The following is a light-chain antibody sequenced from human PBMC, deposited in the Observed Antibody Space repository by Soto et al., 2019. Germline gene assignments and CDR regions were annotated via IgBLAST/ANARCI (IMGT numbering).Light chain of an antibody. J-gene: IGLJ1*01. CDR3: QVWDSSTAV. Sequence: SYELTQPLSVSVALGQTARITCGGNNIGSKNVYWYQQKPGQAPVLVIYRDSNRPSGIPERFSGSNSGNTATLTISRAQAGDEADYYCQVWDSSTAVFGTGTKVTVL. CDR1: NIGSKN. V-gene: IGLV3-9*01. CDR2: RDS.